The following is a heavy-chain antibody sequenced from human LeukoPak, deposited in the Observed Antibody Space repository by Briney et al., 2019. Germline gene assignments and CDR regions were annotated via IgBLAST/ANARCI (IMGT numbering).Heavy chain of an antibody. V-gene: IGHV1-46*01. Sequence: ASVKVSCTASGYTFTSDYMHWVQQAPGQGLEWMGIINPSGGSTSYAQKFQGRVTMTRDTSTSTVYMELSSLRSEDTAVYYCARYGGPYYYDSSGYYTLAWFDPWGQGTLVTVSS. J-gene: IGHJ5*02. CDR3: ARYGGPYYYDSSGYYTLAWFDP. CDR1: GYTFTSDY. D-gene: IGHD3-22*01. CDR2: INPSGGST.